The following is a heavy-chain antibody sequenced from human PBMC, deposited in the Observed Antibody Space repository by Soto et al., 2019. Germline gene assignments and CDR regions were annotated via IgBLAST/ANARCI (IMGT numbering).Heavy chain of an antibody. V-gene: IGHV3-23*01. Sequence: EVHLLESGGGLVQPGGSLRLSCAASGFTFRNYAMTWVRQAPGKGLEWVSGLSGNGGSSYYADSVKGRVTISRDNSDNTLYLQISSLGARATAIYHCAQVGGVVGAKGFSEDWGQGTLVTVSS. CDR3: AQVGGVVGAKGFSED. D-gene: IGHD1-26*01. CDR2: LSGNGGSS. CDR1: GFTFRNYA. J-gene: IGHJ1*01.